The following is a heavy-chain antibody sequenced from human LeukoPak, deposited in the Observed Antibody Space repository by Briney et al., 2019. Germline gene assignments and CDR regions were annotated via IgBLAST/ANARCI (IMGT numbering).Heavy chain of an antibody. CDR3: ARVGRIAGPDRYFDY. D-gene: IGHD2/OR15-2a*01. CDR2: IYHSGRT. Sequence: SETLSLTCNVSGYSISSGYYWGWIRPPPGKGLEWIGSIYHSGRTHSNPSLKSRVTISVDTSKNQFSLKLSSVTAADTAVYYCARVGRIAGPDRYFDYWGQGTLVTVSS. V-gene: IGHV4-38-2*02. CDR1: GYSISSGYY. J-gene: IGHJ4*02.